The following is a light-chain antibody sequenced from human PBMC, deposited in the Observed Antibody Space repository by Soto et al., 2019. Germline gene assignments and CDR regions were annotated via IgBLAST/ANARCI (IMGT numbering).Light chain of an antibody. CDR2: GAS. Sequence: EIVLTQSPGTLSLSPGERATLSCRASQSVSSSYLAWYQQKPGQAPRLLIYGASSRATGIPDRFSGSGSGTDFTLTISRLEPEDFAVYYCQQYGSSPHTFGQRTKVDIK. CDR3: QQYGSSPHT. CDR1: QSVSSSY. J-gene: IGKJ2*01. V-gene: IGKV3-20*01.